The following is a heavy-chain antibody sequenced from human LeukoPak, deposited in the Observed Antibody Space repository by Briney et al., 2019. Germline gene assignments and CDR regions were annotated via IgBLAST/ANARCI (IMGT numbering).Heavy chain of an antibody. D-gene: IGHD6-13*01. V-gene: IGHV1-18*01. Sequence: ASVKVSCKASGYTFTSYGISWVRQAPGQGLEWMGWVSSYNGNTNHAQKLQGRVTMTTDTSTSTAHMELRSLRSDDTAVYYCARDLPYSSSWESIDYWGQGTLVTVSS. CDR1: GYTFTSYG. CDR2: VSSYNGNT. CDR3: ARDLPYSSSWESIDY. J-gene: IGHJ4*02.